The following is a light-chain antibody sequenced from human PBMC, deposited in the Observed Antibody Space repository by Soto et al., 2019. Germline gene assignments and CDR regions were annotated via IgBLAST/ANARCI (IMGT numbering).Light chain of an antibody. CDR2: DVS. V-gene: IGLV2-14*01. CDR3: ISYTSSSTLVV. Sequence: QSALTQPASVSGSPGQSITISCTGTSSDVGGYNYVSWYQQHPGKAPKLMIYDVSNRPSGVSNRFSGSKSGNTASLTISGLQAEDESDYYCISYTSSSTLVVVGAGTKLTVL. CDR1: SSDVGGYNY. J-gene: IGLJ2*01.